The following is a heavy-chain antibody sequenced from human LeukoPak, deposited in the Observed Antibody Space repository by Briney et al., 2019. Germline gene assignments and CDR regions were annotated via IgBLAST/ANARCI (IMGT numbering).Heavy chain of an antibody. V-gene: IGHV4-61*02. CDR1: GGSISSSNYY. Sequence: SETLSLTCTVSGGSISSSNYYWSWIRQPAGKGLEWIGRIYTSGSTNYNPSLKSRVTMSVDTSKNQFSLKLSSVTAADAAVYYCARETSQKGAHYMDVWGKGTTITISS. CDR2: IYTSGST. CDR3: ARETSQKGAHYMDV. J-gene: IGHJ6*03. D-gene: IGHD3-16*01.